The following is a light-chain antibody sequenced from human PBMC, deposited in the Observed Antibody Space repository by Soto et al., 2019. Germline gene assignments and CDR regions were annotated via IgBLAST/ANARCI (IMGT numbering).Light chain of an antibody. V-gene: IGKV3-20*01. CDR2: GAS. CDR3: QQYGSSPLWT. J-gene: IGKJ1*01. Sequence: EIVLTQSPGTLSLSPCERATLSCSASQSVSSSYLAWYQQKPGQAPRLLIYGASSRATGIPDRFSGSGSGTDFTLTISRLEPEDFAVYYCQQYGSSPLWTFGQGTKVDIK. CDR1: QSVSSSY.